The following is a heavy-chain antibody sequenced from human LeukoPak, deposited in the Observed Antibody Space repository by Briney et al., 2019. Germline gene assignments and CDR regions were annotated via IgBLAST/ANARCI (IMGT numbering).Heavy chain of an antibody. CDR1: GGSFSGYY. D-gene: IGHD6-13*01. CDR3: ARSGYSPIAAAVDY. Sequence: PLETLSLTCAVYGGSFSGYYWSWIRQPPGKGLEWIGEINHSGSTNYNPSLKSRVTISVDTSKNQFSLKLSSVTAADTAVYYCARSGYSPIAAAVDYWGQGTLVTVSS. CDR2: INHSGST. V-gene: IGHV4-34*01. J-gene: IGHJ4*02.